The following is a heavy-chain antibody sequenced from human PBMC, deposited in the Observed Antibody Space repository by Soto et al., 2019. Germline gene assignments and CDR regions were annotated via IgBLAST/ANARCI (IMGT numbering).Heavy chain of an antibody. Sequence: QLQLQESGSGLVKPSQTLSLTCAVSGGSISSGGYSWSWIGQRPGRGLEWCGYIYHSGSTYYNPSQKHRVHISVDRYKNQCSLKLNSVTAADTAVYYCASSYYGIWGMDVLGQGTTVTVSS. CDR2: IYHSGST. D-gene: IGHD3-9*01. CDR1: GGSISSGGYS. V-gene: IGHV4-30-2*01. J-gene: IGHJ6*02. CDR3: ASSYYGIWGMDV.